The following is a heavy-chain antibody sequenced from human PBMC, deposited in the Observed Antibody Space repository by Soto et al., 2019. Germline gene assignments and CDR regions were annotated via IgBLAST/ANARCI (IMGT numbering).Heavy chain of an antibody. V-gene: IGHV5-51*01. CDR2: IYPGDSDT. J-gene: IGHJ4*02. CDR3: ARVLPPYDILTGYYSGGFGY. D-gene: IGHD3-9*01. CDR1: GYSVTSYW. Sequence: GQSLKISCKRSGYSVTSYWSGWVRQIHGKGLEWMGIIYPGDSDTRYSPSFQGQVTISADKSISTAYLQWSSLKASDTAMYYCARVLPPYDILTGYYSGGFGYWGQGPLVTVSS.